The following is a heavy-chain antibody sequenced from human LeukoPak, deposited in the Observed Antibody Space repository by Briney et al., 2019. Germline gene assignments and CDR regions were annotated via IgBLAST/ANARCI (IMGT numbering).Heavy chain of an antibody. D-gene: IGHD2-2*01. CDR2: IWYDGSNK. V-gene: IGHV3-33*01. CDR1: GFTFSSYG. CDR3: ARGGIVVVPAAKVGDAFDI. Sequence: GRSLRLSCAASGFTFSSYGMHRVRQAPGKGLEWVAVIWYDGSNKYYADSVKGRFTISRDNSKNTLYLQMNSLRAEDTAVYYCARGGIVVVPAAKVGDAFDIWGQGTMVTVSS. J-gene: IGHJ3*02.